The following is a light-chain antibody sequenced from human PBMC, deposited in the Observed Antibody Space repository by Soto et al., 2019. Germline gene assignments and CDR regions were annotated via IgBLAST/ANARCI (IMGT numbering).Light chain of an antibody. J-gene: IGKJ1*01. CDR2: EAS. Sequence: IHITQSPSSLSASVGARVTNPCRASQGIRHYLAWYQQKPGKVPKLLIYEASNLQSGVPSRFRGGGSGTEFTLTISSLQPEDVATYYCQNFDSAPQTFGQGTKVDIK. CDR1: QGIRHY. V-gene: IGKV1-27*01. CDR3: QNFDSAPQT.